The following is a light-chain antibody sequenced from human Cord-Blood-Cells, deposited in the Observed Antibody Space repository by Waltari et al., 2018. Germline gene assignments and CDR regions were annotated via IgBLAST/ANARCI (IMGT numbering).Light chain of an antibody. V-gene: IGLV3-19*01. Sequence: SSELTQDPAVSVALGRKARNTCQGESLRSNYASWYQQKPGQAPVLVIYGKNNRPSGIPDRFSGSSSGNTASLTITGAQAEDEADYYCNSRDSSGTVVFGGGTKLTVL. CDR1: SLRSNY. J-gene: IGLJ2*01. CDR3: NSRDSSGTVV. CDR2: GKN.